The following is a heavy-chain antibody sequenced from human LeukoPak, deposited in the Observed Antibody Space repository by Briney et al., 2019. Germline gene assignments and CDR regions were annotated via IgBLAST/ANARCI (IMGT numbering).Heavy chain of an antibody. J-gene: IGHJ4*02. Sequence: PGGSLRLSCAASGFTFSSYGMHWVRQAPGKGLEWVAVIWYDGSNKYYADSVKGRFTISRDNSKNTLYLQMNSLRAEDTAVYYCAKDRRSYGGSTAPFDYWGQGTLVTVSS. CDR1: GFTFSSYG. V-gene: IGHV3-33*06. CDR2: IWYDGSNK. CDR3: AKDRRSYGGSTAPFDY. D-gene: IGHD4-23*01.